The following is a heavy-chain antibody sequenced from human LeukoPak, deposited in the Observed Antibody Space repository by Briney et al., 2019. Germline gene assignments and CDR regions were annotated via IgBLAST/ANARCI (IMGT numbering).Heavy chain of an antibody. CDR2: ISGSGGST. CDR1: GFTFSSYA. CDR3: AILSKLELGKDFDY. J-gene: IGHJ4*02. V-gene: IGHV3-23*01. Sequence: AGGSLRLSCAASGFTFSSYAMSWVRQAPGKGLEWVSAISGSGGSTYYADSVKGRFTIYRDNSKNTLYLQTNSLRAEDTAVYYCAILSKLELGKDFDYWGQGTLVTVSS. D-gene: IGHD1-7*01.